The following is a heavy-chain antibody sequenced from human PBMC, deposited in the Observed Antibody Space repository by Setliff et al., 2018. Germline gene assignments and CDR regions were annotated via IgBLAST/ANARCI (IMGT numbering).Heavy chain of an antibody. CDR1: GYTFTNYG. CDR2: IITNTGKT. J-gene: IGHJ3*01. CDR3: ARFGGSCSSSSCYASDL. D-gene: IGHD2-2*01. Sequence: RASVKVSCKASGYTFTNYGFTWVRQAPGQGLEWMGMIITNTGKTSYPKKFQGRVTMTTDTYTGTGYMELRSLTSDDTAVYFCARFGGSCSSSSCYASDLWGQGTMVT. V-gene: IGHV1-18*01.